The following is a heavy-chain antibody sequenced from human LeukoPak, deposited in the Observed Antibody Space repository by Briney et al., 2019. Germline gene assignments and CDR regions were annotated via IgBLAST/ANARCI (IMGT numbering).Heavy chain of an antibody. CDR1: GGSISSGSYY. CDR3: ARDSLDYYASGKPGFDP. D-gene: IGHD3-10*01. CDR2: IYTSGST. J-gene: IGHJ5*02. V-gene: IGHV4-61*02. Sequence: SETLSLTCTVSGGSISSGSYYWSWIRQPAGKGLEWIGRIYTSGSTNYNPSLKSRVTISVDTSKNQFSLKLSSVTAADTAVYYCARDSLDYYASGKPGFDPWGQGTLVTVSS.